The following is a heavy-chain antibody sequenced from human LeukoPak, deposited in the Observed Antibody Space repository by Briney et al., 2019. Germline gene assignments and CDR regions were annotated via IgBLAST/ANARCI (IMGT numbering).Heavy chain of an antibody. D-gene: IGHD2-2*02. CDR1: GFTFSSYS. J-gene: IGHJ4*02. CDR3: ARSGMKVVPAAIGALY. CDR2: ISSSSTI. V-gene: IGHV3-48*01. Sequence: PGGSLRLSCAASGFTFSSYSMNWVRQAPGKGLEWVSYISSSSTIYYADSVKGRFTISRDNAKNSLYLQMNSLRAEDTAVYYCARSGMKVVPAAIGALYWGQGTLVTVSS.